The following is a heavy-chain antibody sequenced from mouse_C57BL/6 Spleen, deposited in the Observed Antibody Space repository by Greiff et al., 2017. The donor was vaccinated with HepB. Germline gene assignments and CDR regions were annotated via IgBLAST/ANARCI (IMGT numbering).Heavy chain of an antibody. D-gene: IGHD3-1*01. Sequence: EVKLVESGEGLVKPGGSLKLSCAASGFTFSSYAMSWVRQTPEKRLEWVAYISSGGDYIYYADTVKGRFTISRDNARNTLYLQMSSLKSEDTAMYYCTRGAISYYFDYWGQGTTLTVSS. CDR3: TRGAISYYFDY. J-gene: IGHJ2*01. CDR2: ISSGGDYI. CDR1: GFTFSSYA. V-gene: IGHV5-9-1*02.